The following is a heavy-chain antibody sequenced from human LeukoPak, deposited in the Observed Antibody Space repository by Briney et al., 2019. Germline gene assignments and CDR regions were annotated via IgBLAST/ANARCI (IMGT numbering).Heavy chain of an antibody. J-gene: IGHJ4*02. V-gene: IGHV4-4*02. CDR2: ISHSGST. CDR1: GGSISSSNG. Sequence: SGTPSLTCAVSGGSISSSNGWSWVRSPPAKGLAWSGEISHSGSTNYNPSLKSRVTISVDKSKTQFSLKLTSVTAADTSVYYCASDGGSATVIDYWGQATLVTVS. CDR3: ASDGGSATVIDY. D-gene: IGHD3-10*01.